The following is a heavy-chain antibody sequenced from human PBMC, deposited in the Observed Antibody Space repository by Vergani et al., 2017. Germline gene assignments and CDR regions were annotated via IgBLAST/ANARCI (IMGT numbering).Heavy chain of an antibody. CDR2: IWYDGSNK. CDR1: GFTFSSYG. J-gene: IGHJ4*02. CDR3: ARDFVDTSGAPAAGY. D-gene: IGHD5-18*01. V-gene: IGHV3-33*01. Sequence: QVQLVESGGGVVQPGRSLRLSCAASGFTFSSYGMHWVRQAPGKGLEWVAVIWYDGSNKYYADSVKGRFTISRDNSKNTLYLQMNSLRAEDRAVYYCARDFVDTSGAPAAGYWGQGTLVTVSS.